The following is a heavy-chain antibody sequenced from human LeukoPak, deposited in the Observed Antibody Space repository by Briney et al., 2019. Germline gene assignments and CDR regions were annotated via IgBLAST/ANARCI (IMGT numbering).Heavy chain of an antibody. CDR2: ISYDGSNK. Sequence: GGSLRLSCAASGFTFSSYAMHWVRQAPGKGLEWVAVISYDGSNKYYADSVKGRFTISRDNSKNTLYLQMNSLRAEDTAVYYCATPLLGYGDYVGDYWGQGTLVTVSS. V-gene: IGHV3-30-3*01. CDR1: GFTFSSYA. CDR3: ATPLLGYGDYVGDY. J-gene: IGHJ4*02. D-gene: IGHD4-17*01.